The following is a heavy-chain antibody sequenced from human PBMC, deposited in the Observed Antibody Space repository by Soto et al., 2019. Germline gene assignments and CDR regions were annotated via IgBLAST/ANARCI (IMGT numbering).Heavy chain of an antibody. J-gene: IGHJ6*02. D-gene: IGHD6-6*01. Sequence: SEPLSLTSTVYGGSFSGYYWSWIRQPPGKGLEWLGYIYYSGSTNYNPSLTSRVTISVDTSKNQFSLKLSSVTAADTAVYYCARLVLYSSSGYYYGMDVWGQGTTVTVSS. CDR3: ARLVLYSSSGYYYGMDV. CDR1: GGSFSGYY. CDR2: IYYSGST. V-gene: IGHV4-59*01.